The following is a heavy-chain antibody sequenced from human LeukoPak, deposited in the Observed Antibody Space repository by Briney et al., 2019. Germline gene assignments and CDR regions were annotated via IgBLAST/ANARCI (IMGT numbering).Heavy chain of an antibody. D-gene: IGHD7-27*01. V-gene: IGHV3-48*01. CDR3: VRDKDWGFDS. CDR2: IGTGTSTV. J-gene: IGHJ4*02. CDR1: GFIFTSYT. Sequence: PGGSLRLSCAASGFIFTSYTVNWVRQAPGKGLEWVSHIGTGTSTVGYADSIKGRFTISRDNAKNSVDLQMSSLRVDDAAVYYCVRDKDWGFDSWGQGTLVTVSS.